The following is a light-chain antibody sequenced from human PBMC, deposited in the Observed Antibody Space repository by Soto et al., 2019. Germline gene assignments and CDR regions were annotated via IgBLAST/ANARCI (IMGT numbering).Light chain of an antibody. CDR3: EQYDNLPLI. Sequence: IQMTQSPSSLSASVGDRVTITCQATQDIRKYLNWYQQKPGKAPKLLIYDASSLETGVPSRFSGSGSGTDFTFTIRSLQPEDFATYYCEQYDNLPLIFGQGTRLEIK. CDR1: QDIRKY. V-gene: IGKV1-33*01. J-gene: IGKJ5*01. CDR2: DAS.